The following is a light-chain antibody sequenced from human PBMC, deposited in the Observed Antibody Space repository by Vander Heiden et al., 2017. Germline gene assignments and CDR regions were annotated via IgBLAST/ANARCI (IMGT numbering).Light chain of an antibody. J-gene: IGKJ1*01. Sequence: DIVLPKSPGTLSLSPGERATLSCRASQSFISSYFTWYQQKPGQAPSLLIYGASSRATAIADRFGGGGSATDFTLTSSRLDAEDCAVYYCQQYGSSPTFGQGTKVEIK. V-gene: IGKV3-20*01. CDR3: QQYGSSPT. CDR1: QSFISSY. CDR2: GAS.